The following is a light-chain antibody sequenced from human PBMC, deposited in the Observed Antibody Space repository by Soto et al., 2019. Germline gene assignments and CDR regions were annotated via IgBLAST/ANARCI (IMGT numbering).Light chain of an antibody. J-gene: IGKJ3*01. V-gene: IGKV1-9*01. Sequence: DIQLTQSPSFLSASVGDRVTITCRASQGISSYLAWYQQKPGKAPKLLIYAASTLQSGVPSRFSGSGSGTEFTLTISCLQPEDFATYYGQQLNSYPLTFGPGTKVDIK. CDR3: QQLNSYPLT. CDR1: QGISSY. CDR2: AAS.